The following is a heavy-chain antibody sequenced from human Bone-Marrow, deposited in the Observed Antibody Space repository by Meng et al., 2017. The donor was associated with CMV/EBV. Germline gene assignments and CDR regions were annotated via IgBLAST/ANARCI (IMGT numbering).Heavy chain of an antibody. CDR3: ARDAVAAGLGDAFDI. CDR2: INHSGST. D-gene: IGHD6-13*01. J-gene: IGHJ3*02. Sequence: SETLSLTCAVYGGSFSGYYWSWIRQPPGKGLEWIGEINHSGSTNYNPSLKSRVTISVDTSKNQFSLKLSSVTAADTAVYYCARDAVAAGLGDAFDIWGQGTMVTVSS. CDR1: GGSFSGYY. V-gene: IGHV4-34*01.